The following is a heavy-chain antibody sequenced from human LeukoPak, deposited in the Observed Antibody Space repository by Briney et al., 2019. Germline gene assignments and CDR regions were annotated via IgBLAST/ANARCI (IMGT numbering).Heavy chain of an antibody. Sequence: GGSLRLSCAASGFTFDDYGMRWVRQAPGKGLEWVSGINWNGGSTGYADSVKGRFTISRDNAKNSLYLQMNSLRAEDTAVYYCARARGYSYGSYFDYWGQGTLVTVSS. V-gene: IGHV3-20*04. J-gene: IGHJ4*02. CDR1: GFTFDDYG. CDR2: INWNGGST. D-gene: IGHD5-18*01. CDR3: ARARGYSYGSYFDY.